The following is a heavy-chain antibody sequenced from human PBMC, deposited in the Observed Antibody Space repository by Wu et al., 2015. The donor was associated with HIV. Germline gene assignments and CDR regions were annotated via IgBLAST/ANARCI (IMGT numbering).Heavy chain of an antibody. CDR2: ISAYNGNT. CDR1: GYTFTSYG. J-gene: IGHJ4*02. Sequence: QVQLVQSGAEVEKPGASVKVSCKASGYTFTSYGISWVRQAPGQGLEWMRWISAYNGNTNYAQKLQGRVTMTTDTSTSTAYMELRSLRSDDTAVYYCARVPPYCSSTSCRFDYWGQGTLVTVSS. CDR3: ARVPPYCSSTSCRFDY. D-gene: IGHD2-2*01. V-gene: IGHV1-18*01.